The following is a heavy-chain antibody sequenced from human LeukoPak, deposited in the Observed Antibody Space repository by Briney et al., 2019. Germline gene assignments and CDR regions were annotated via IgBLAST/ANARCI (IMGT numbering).Heavy chain of an antibody. J-gene: IGHJ4*02. CDR2: IYYSGNT. D-gene: IGHD3-10*01. Sequence: SQTLSLTCTVSGGSISNYYWSWIRQHPGKGLEWIGYIYYSGNTYYNPSLESRIIISIDTSKSQFSLKLSSVTAADTAFYYCARMFGSGLTDYWGQGTLVTVSS. CDR3: ARMFGSGLTDY. CDR1: GGSISNYY. V-gene: IGHV4-31*03.